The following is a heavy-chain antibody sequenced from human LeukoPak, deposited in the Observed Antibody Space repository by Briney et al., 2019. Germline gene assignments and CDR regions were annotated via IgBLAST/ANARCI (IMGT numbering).Heavy chain of an antibody. CDR1: GFTFSKHG. CDR2: ISDSSSRM. CDR3: ARSQYDSSSPDY. V-gene: IGHV3-48*04. D-gene: IGHD3-22*01. J-gene: IGHJ4*02. Sequence: GGSLRLSCAASGFTFSKHGMNWVRQAPGKGLEWVSYISDSSSRMLYADSVKGRFTISRDNSKNSVYLQMNSLRAEDTAVYYCARSQYDSSSPDYWGQGTLVTVSS.